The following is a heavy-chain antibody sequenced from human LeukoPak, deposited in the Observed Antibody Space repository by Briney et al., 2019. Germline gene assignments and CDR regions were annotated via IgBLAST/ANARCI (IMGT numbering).Heavy chain of an antibody. V-gene: IGHV4-34*01. CDR2: INQSGIT. CDR3: ARDPDWFISGMDV. D-gene: IGHD3-9*01. Sequence: SETLSLTCAVYGGSFTGNFWPWIRQPPGKGLEWIGEINQSGITNYSPSLKSRVTISVDTSKNQISLHLRSVTAADTAVYYCARDPDWFISGMDVWGKGTTVTVSP. CDR1: GGSFTGNF. J-gene: IGHJ6*04.